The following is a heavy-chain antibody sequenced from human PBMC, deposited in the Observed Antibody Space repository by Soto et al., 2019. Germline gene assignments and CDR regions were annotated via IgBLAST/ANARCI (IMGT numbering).Heavy chain of an antibody. CDR3: ARDSPGYYDTPPNYFDY. Sequence: PGGSLRLSCAASGFTFSSYAMHWVRQAPGKGLEWVAVISYDGSNKYYADSVKGRFTISRDNSKNTLYLQMNSLRAEDTAVYYCARDSPGYYDTPPNYFDYWGQGTLVTVSS. J-gene: IGHJ4*02. V-gene: IGHV3-30-3*01. CDR1: GFTFSSYA. CDR2: ISYDGSNK. D-gene: IGHD3-22*01.